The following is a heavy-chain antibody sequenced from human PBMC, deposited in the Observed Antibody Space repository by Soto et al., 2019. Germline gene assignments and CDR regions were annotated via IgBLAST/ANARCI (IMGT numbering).Heavy chain of an antibody. J-gene: IGHJ4*02. CDR1: GYTLTELS. Sequence: QVQLVQSGAEVKKPGASVKVSCKVSGYTLTELSMHWVRQVPGKGLEWMGGFDPEDGETIYAQKFQGRVTMTEDTSTDTAYMELSSLRSEDTAVYYCATGHRNYDYIWGSYREFDYWGQGTLVTVSS. D-gene: IGHD3-16*02. V-gene: IGHV1-24*01. CDR2: FDPEDGET. CDR3: ATGHRNYDYIWGSYREFDY.